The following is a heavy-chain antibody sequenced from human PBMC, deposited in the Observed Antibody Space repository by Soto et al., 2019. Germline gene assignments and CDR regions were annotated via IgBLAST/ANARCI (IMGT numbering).Heavy chain of an antibody. CDR1: GGSFRGYY. Sequence: QVQLQQWGAGLLKPSETLSLTCAVYGGSFRGYYWAWIRQPPGTGLEWIGEINQSGSTNYNPSLKSRVTISVDTSKNQFSLKLTSVTAADTAVYYCARDKITGLFDYWGQGTLVTVSS. V-gene: IGHV4-34*01. D-gene: IGHD2-8*02. J-gene: IGHJ4*02. CDR2: INQSGST. CDR3: ARDKITGLFDY.